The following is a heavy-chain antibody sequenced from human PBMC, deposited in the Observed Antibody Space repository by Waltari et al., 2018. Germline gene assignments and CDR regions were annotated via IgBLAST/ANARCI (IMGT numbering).Heavy chain of an antibody. Sequence: QVQLVQSGAEVKKPGASVKVSCKASGYTFTGYYMHWVRQAPGQGLEWMGRINPSSGGTNYAQKFQGRVTMTRDTSISTAYMELSRLRSDDTAVYYCARCIAAANPYYYYGMDVWGQGTTVTVSS. J-gene: IGHJ6*02. CDR2: INPSSGGT. CDR3: ARCIAAANPYYYYGMDV. V-gene: IGHV1-2*06. D-gene: IGHD6-13*01. CDR1: GYTFTGYY.